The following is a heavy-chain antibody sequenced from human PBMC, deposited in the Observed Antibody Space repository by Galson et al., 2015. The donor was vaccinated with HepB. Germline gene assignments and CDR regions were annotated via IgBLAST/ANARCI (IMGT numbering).Heavy chain of an antibody. V-gene: IGHV3-30*18. Sequence: SLRLSCAASGFTFSTYGMHWVRQAPGKGLEWVAVISYDENNEYYSDSVKGLFTISRDNSKNTLYLQMNSLRAEDTAVYYCAKDGGLPYCSSTFCPKQYGIDSWGQGTLVTVSS. CDR3: AKDGGLPYCSSTFCPKQYGIDS. D-gene: IGHD2-2*01. CDR1: GFTFSTYG. CDR2: ISYDENNE. J-gene: IGHJ5*01.